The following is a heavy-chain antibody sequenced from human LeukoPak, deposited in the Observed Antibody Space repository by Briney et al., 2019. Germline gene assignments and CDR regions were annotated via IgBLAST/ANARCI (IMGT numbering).Heavy chain of an antibody. CDR3: ARDALGYCSGGSCYSLGY. J-gene: IGHJ4*02. CDR2: IWYDGSNK. Sequence: GGSLRPPCAASGFTFSSYGMHWVRQAPGKGLEWVAVIWYDGSNKYYADSVKGRFTISRDNSKNTLYLQMNSLRAEDTAVYYCARDALGYCSGGSCYSLGYWGQGTLVTVSS. V-gene: IGHV3-33*08. D-gene: IGHD2-15*01. CDR1: GFTFSSYG.